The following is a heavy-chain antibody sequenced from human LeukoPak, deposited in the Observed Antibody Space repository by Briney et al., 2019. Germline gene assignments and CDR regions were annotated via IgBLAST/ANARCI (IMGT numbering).Heavy chain of an antibody. D-gene: IGHD6-13*01. J-gene: IGHJ4*02. CDR2: INPNSGGT. CDR1: GYTFTSYD. CDR3: ARGPRIAAAGRRGDDY. V-gene: IGHV1-2*06. Sequence: ASVKVSCKASGYTFTSYDINWVRQAPGQGLEWMGRINPNSGGTNYAQKFQGRVTMTRNTSISTAYMELSRLRSDDTAVYYCARGPRIAAAGRRGDDYWGQGTLVTVSS.